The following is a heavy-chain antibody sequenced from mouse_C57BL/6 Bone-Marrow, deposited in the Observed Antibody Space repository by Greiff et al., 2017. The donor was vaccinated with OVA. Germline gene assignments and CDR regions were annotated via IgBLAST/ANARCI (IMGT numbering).Heavy chain of an antibody. J-gene: IGHJ2*01. V-gene: IGHV5-6*01. CDR1: GFTFSSYG. D-gene: IGHD1-1*01. Sequence: EVQLKESGGDLVKPGGSLKLSCAASGFTFSSYGMSWVRQTPDKRLEWVATISSGGSYTYYPDSVKGRFTISRDNAKNTLYLQMSSLKSEDTAMYYCARLGDYYGSFDYWGQGTTLTVSS. CDR2: ISSGGSYT. CDR3: ARLGDYYGSFDY.